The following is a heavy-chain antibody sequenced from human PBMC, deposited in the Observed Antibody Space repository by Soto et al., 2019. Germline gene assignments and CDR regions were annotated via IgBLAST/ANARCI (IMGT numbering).Heavy chain of an antibody. CDR2: ISSTATYT. CDR1: GFSFSDYY. Sequence: GGSLRLSCAACGFSFSDYYMNWIRQAPGKGLEWLSYISSTATYTNYADSVRGRFTISRDSAKNSLYLDMNGLRAEDTAVYYCARARLVVEGRFDYWGQGTLVTVSS. CDR3: ARARLVVEGRFDY. V-gene: IGHV3-11*06. J-gene: IGHJ4*02. D-gene: IGHD3-22*01.